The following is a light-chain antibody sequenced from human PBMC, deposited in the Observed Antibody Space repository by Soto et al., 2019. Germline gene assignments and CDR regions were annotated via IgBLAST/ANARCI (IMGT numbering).Light chain of an antibody. CDR1: QSISRS. CDR3: QQYNRWPRT. J-gene: IGKJ1*01. Sequence: EIVMTQSPATLSVSPGERATLSCRASQSISRSLAWYQQKPGQAPRLLIYDASTRATDTPARFSGSGSGTEFTVTISSLHSEDIAVYYCQQYNRWPRTLGQGTKVEIK. CDR2: DAS. V-gene: IGKV3-15*01.